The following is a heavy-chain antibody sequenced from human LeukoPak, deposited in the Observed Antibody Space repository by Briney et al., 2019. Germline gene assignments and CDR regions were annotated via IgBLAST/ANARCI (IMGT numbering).Heavy chain of an antibody. J-gene: IGHJ5*02. CDR1: GFTFSNAW. Sequence: GGSLRLSCAASGFTFSNAWMSWVRQAPGKGLEWVGRIKSKTDGGTTDYAAPVKGRFTISRDDSKSIAYLQMNSLKTEDTAVYYCTRVVGRWFDPWGQGTLVTVSS. CDR3: TRVVGRWFDP. V-gene: IGHV3-15*01. D-gene: IGHD1-26*01. CDR2: IKSKTDGGTT.